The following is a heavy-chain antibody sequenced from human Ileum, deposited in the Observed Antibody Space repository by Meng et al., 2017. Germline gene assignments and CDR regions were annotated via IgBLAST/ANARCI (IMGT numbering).Heavy chain of an antibody. CDR3: AKDSNGYYKPIDY. V-gene: IGHV3-23*01. J-gene: IGHJ4*02. Sequence: GESLKISCAASGFTFAGYAMSWVRQAPGKGLEWVSAISGGGGTTYYADSVKGRFTISRDNSKNTLYLQMYSLRVEDTAVYYCAKDSNGYYKPIDYWGQGTMVTVSS. D-gene: IGHD3-22*01. CDR1: GFTFAGYA. CDR2: ISGGGGTT.